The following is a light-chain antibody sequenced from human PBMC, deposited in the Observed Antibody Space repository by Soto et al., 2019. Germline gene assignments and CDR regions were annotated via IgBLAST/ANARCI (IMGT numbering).Light chain of an antibody. J-gene: IGKJ1*01. CDR3: QQSYRTPWT. Sequence: DIQMTQSPSSLSASVGDRVTITCQTSQSISGFLNWYQQKPGKAPKLLIYAASSSQSGVPSRFSGSGSGTDFTLTISSLQPEDFATYCCQQSYRTPWTFGRGTKVDIK. CDR1: QSISGF. V-gene: IGKV1-39*01. CDR2: AAS.